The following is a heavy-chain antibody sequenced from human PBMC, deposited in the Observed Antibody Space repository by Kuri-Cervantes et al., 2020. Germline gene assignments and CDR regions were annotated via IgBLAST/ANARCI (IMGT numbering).Heavy chain of an antibody. CDR2: LHYSGNT. CDR3: ARSFGWPGALDY. Sequence: GSLRLSCTVSGGSISSSTNYWGWIRQPPGKGLEWTGSLHYSGNTYHNPSLKSRLTISVDTSQNQFSLKLSSVTAADTAVYYCARSFGWPGALDYWGQGTLVTVSS. D-gene: IGHD6-19*01. CDR1: GGSISSSTNY. V-gene: IGHV4-39*01. J-gene: IGHJ4*02.